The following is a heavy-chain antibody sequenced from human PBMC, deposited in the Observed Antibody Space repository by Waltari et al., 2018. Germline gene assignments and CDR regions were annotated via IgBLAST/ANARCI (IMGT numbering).Heavy chain of an antibody. V-gene: IGHV4-34*01. Sequence: QVQLQQWGAGLLKPSETLSLTCAVYGGSFSGYYWSWIRQPPGKGLEWIGEINHSGSTNYNPSLKSRVTISVDTSKNQFSLKLSSVTAADTAVYYCARSKLFIAAARNSNDAFDIWGQGTMVTVSS. CDR3: ARSKLFIAAARNSNDAFDI. J-gene: IGHJ3*02. D-gene: IGHD6-13*01. CDR2: INHSGST. CDR1: GGSFSGYY.